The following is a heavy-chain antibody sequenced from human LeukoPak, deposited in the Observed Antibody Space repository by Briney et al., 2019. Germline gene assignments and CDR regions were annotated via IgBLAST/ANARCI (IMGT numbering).Heavy chain of an antibody. Sequence: GGSLRLSCEVSGFTFSSYAMSWVRQAPGKGLEWVSGISGSGGSTYYADSVKGRFTISRDNSKNTLNLQMNSLGVEDTAVYYCAKHYYDTGGYTRFDFWGQGTLVTVSS. D-gene: IGHD3-22*01. V-gene: IGHV3-23*01. CDR3: AKHYYDTGGYTRFDF. CDR2: ISGSGGST. J-gene: IGHJ4*02. CDR1: GFTFSSYA.